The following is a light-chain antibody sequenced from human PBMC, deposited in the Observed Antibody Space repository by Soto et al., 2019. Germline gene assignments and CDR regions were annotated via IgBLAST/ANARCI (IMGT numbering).Light chain of an antibody. Sequence: EVVLTQSPDTLSLSPGDRATLSCRASQSINNYLAWYQQKPGQAPRLLMYGTSSRATGIPARFSGSGSGTDFTLTISSLEPEDFAVYYCQQRSNWPWTFGQGTKVDIK. CDR1: QSINNY. CDR2: GTS. CDR3: QQRSNWPWT. V-gene: IGKV3-11*01. J-gene: IGKJ1*01.